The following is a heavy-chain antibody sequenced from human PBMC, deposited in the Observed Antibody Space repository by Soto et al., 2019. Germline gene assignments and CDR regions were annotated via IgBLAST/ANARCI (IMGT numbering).Heavy chain of an antibody. J-gene: IGHJ3*02. D-gene: IGHD2-2*01. V-gene: IGHV3-9*01. CDR1: GFTFDDYA. Sequence: GGSLRLSCAASGFTFDDYAMHWVRQAPGKGLEWVSGISWNSGSIGYADSVKGRFTISRDKAKNSLYRQMNSLRAEDTALYYCAKEGPYRGYCSSTSCSLDAFDIWGQGTMVTVSS. CDR2: ISWNSGSI. CDR3: AKEGPYRGYCSSTSCSLDAFDI.